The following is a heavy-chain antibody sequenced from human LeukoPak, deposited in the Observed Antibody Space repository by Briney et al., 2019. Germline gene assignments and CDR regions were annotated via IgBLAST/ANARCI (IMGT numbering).Heavy chain of an antibody. CDR2: ISSSGSTV. V-gene: IGHV3-48*03. D-gene: IGHD3-10*01. CDR3: ARGSYYYGSGSYIYYYMDV. J-gene: IGHJ6*03. Sequence: GGSLRLSCAASGFTFSSYEMNWVRQAPGKGLEWVSYISSSGSTVYSADSVKGRFTISRDNAKNSLYLQMNSLRAEDTAVYYCARGSYYYGSGSYIYYYMDVWGKGTTVTISS. CDR1: GFTFSSYE.